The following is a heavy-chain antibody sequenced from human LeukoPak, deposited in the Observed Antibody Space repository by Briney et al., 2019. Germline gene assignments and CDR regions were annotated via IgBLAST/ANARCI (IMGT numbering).Heavy chain of an antibody. J-gene: IGHJ6*02. V-gene: IGHV4-59*01. D-gene: IGHD3-3*01. CDR1: GGSISSYY. Sequence: SETLSLTCTVSGGSISSYYRSWIRQPPGKGLEWIGYIYYSGSTNYNPSLKSRVTISVDTSTNQFSLKLSSVTAADTAVYYCARSPRLTIFGVVRYGMDVWGQGTTVTVSS. CDR2: IYYSGST. CDR3: ARSPRLTIFGVVRYGMDV.